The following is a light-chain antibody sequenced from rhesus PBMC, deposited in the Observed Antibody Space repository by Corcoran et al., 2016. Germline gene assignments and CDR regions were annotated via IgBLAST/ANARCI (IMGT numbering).Light chain of an antibody. CDR3: LQYNNSPRT. CDR2: KAS. J-gene: IGKJ1*01. Sequence: DIQMTQSPSSLSASVGDTVTITRQASQGISSWLAWYQQKPGKAPNLLIYKASRLQSGVPSRFSGSGSGTDFTLTISSVQPEDFATYYFLQYNNSPRTFGQGAKVEVK. V-gene: IGKV1-22*01. CDR1: QGISSW.